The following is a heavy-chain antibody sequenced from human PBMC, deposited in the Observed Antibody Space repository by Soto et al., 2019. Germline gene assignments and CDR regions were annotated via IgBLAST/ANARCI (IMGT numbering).Heavy chain of an antibody. J-gene: IGHJ6*02. V-gene: IGHV1-18*01. CDR3: AREGDVPYYSYGMDV. CDR2: ISGYNGKT. D-gene: IGHD2-21*02. CDR1: GYTFTSYG. Sequence: QVQLVQSGGEVKKPGASVKVSCKASGYTFTSYGISWVRQAPGQGLEWMGWISGYNGKTNYAQKGQDRVTMTTDTATSTVYMELRSLRSDDTAVYYCAREGDVPYYSYGMDVWGQGTTVTVSS.